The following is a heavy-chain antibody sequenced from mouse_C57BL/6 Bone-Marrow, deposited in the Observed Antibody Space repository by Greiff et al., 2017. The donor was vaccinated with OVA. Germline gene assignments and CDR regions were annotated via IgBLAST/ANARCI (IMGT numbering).Heavy chain of an antibody. D-gene: IGHD1-1*01. J-gene: IGHJ3*01. Sequence: QVQLQQSGAELVRPGTSVKVSCKASGYAFTNYLIEWVKQRPGQGLEWIGVINPGSGGTNYNEKFKGKATLTADKSSSTAYMQLSSLTSEDSAVYFCARGEFYYYGSSLAYWGQGTLVTVSA. CDR3: ARGEFYYYGSSLAY. V-gene: IGHV1-54*01. CDR1: GYAFTNYL. CDR2: INPGSGGT.